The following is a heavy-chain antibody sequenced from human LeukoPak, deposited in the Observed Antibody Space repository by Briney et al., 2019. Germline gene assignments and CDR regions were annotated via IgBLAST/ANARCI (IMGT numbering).Heavy chain of an antibody. V-gene: IGHV3-53*01. J-gene: IGHJ3*02. CDR1: GITVSSNY. CDR3: ARDLAHTQSFDI. CDR2: IYSGGST. Sequence: GGSLRLSCAASGITVSSNYMNWVRRAPGKGLEWVSVIYSGGSTYYADSVKGRFTISRDNSKNTVYLQTNSLRAEDTAVYYCARDLAHTQSFDIWGRGTMVTVSS. D-gene: IGHD2-2*02.